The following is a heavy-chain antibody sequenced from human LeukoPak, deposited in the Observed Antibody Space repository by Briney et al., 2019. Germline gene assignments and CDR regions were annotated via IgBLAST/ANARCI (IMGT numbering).Heavy chain of an antibody. CDR1: GFTFSNAW. CDR2: IKSKTDGCTI. CDR3: TTERRRSSWCPVDV. V-gene: IGHV3-15*01. D-gene: IGHD6-13*01. J-gene: IGHJ6*04. Sequence: GGSLRLSCAASGFTFSNAWMSWVRQAPGKGLEWVGRIKSKTDGCTIDYAAPVKGRFTISSDDSTNTLYLQMNSLKTEDTAVYYCTTERRRSSWCPVDVWGKGTTVTVSS.